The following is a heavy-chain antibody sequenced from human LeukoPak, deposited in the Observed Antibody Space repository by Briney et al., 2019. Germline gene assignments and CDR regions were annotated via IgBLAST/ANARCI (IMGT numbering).Heavy chain of an antibody. V-gene: IGHV3-9*01. CDR1: GFTFDDYA. J-gene: IGHJ3*02. D-gene: IGHD6-13*01. Sequence: GGSLRLSCAASGFTFDDYAMHWVRQAPGKGLEWVSGISWNRGSIGYADSVKGRFTISRDNAKNSLYLQMNSLRAEDTALYYCAKDILYSSSWYYAFDIWGQGTMVTVSS. CDR3: AKDILYSSSWYYAFDI. CDR2: ISWNRGSI.